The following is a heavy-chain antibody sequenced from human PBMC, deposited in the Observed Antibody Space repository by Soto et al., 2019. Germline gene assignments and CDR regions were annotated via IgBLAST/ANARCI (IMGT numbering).Heavy chain of an antibody. CDR2: TSYDGSNK. J-gene: IGHJ6*02. CDR1: GFTFSSYA. Sequence: QVQLVESGGGVVQPGRSLRLSCAASGFTFSSYAMHWVRQAPGKGLEWVAVTSYDGSNKYYADSVKGRFTISRDNSKNTLYLQMNSLRAEDTAVYYCAREETTAIYYYYGMDVWGQGTTVTVSS. D-gene: IGHD5-18*01. CDR3: AREETTAIYYYYGMDV. V-gene: IGHV3-30-3*01.